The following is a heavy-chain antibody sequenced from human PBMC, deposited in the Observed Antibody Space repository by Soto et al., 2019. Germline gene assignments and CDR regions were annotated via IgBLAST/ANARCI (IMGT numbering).Heavy chain of an antibody. D-gene: IGHD3-10*01. Sequence: GAAVKVSWKAPGGTFSGSGMGWGRQAPGQGIEWVGGIIPIFGTANYAQKFQGRVTTTADESTSTAYMELSSLRSEDTAVDYCVGNISGSLDYFDFWGQAPLVTGST. CDR3: VGNISGSLDYFDF. CDR2: IIPIFGTA. J-gene: IGHJ4*02. CDR1: GGTFSGSG. V-gene: IGHV1-69*13.